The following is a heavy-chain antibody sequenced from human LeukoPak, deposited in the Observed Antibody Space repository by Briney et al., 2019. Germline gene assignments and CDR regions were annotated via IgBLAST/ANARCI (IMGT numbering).Heavy chain of an antibody. Sequence: PGGSLRLSCAASGFTFSTYGMSGVRQAPGKGLQWVSTIPSGSGTYYTDSVTGRFTISRDNSKNTRYLQMNSLQPEDTAVYYCAQRPFDSSGPFDSWGRGTLVTVSS. CDR2: IPSGSGT. CDR3: AQRPFDSSGPFDS. V-gene: IGHV3-23*01. D-gene: IGHD2-15*01. J-gene: IGHJ4*02. CDR1: GFTFSTYG.